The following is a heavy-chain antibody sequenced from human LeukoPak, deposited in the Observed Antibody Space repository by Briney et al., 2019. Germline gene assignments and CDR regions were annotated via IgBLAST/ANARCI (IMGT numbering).Heavy chain of an antibody. Sequence: GGSLRLSCAASGFTFRDYYMAWIRQAPGKGLEWVSYISSTSSTIYYADSVKGRFTISRDNAKNSLSLQMNSLRAEDTAVYYCARDHHRRLYDSQARDTFDIWGQGTMVTVSS. CDR2: ISSTSSTI. CDR1: GFTFRDYY. CDR3: ARDHHRRLYDSQARDTFDI. D-gene: IGHD3-22*01. V-gene: IGHV3-11*04. J-gene: IGHJ3*02.